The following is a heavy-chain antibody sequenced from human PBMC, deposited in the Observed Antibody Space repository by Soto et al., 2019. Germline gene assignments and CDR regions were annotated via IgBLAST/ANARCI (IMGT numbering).Heavy chain of an antibody. CDR3: TTHSEDYPTEY. Sequence: GGSLRLSCAASGFTFSNAWMSWVRQAPGKGLEWVGRIKSKTDGGKTDYAAPVKGRFTISRDDSKNTLYLQMNSLKTEDTAVYYCTTHSEDYPTEYWGQGTLVTVSS. CDR1: GFTFSNAW. D-gene: IGHD3-16*01. V-gene: IGHV3-15*01. J-gene: IGHJ4*02. CDR2: IKSKTDGGKT.